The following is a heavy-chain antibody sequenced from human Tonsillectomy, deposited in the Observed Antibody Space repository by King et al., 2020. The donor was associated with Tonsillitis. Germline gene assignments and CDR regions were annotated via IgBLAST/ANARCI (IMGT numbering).Heavy chain of an antibody. CDR3: ARTTYCSGDNCYSGALV. CDR1: GFTFSSYT. J-gene: IGHJ4*02. V-gene: IGHV3-30*04. CDR2: ISYDGSNK. D-gene: IGHD2-15*01. Sequence: VQLVESGGGVVQPGRSLRLSCAASGFTFSSYTMHWVRQAPGKGLEWVAVISYDGSNKYYADSVKGRFTIYRDNAKNMLYLQMNSLRAEDTDVYYCARTTYCSGDNCYSGALVWCQGILVTVSS.